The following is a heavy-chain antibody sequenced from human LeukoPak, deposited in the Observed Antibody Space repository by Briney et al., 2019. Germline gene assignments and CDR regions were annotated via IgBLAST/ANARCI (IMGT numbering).Heavy chain of an antibody. D-gene: IGHD1-26*01. V-gene: IGHV4-39*01. J-gene: IGHJ4*02. CDR3: ARFKGGTGFDY. CDR2: ISSSGKS. CDR1: GGSISTTDFD. Sequence: SETLSLTCAVSGGSISTTDFDWAWIRQPPGQGLEWIATISSSGKSYYNPYLMSRVTISVDTSKNQFSIDVTSVTAADTGLFYCARFKGGTGFDYWGRGILVIVS.